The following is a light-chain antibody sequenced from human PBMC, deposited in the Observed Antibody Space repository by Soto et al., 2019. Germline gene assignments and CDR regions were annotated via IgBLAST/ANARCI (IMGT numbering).Light chain of an antibody. CDR2: WAY. V-gene: IGKV4-1*01. CDR1: QSVLYTLNKRNY. J-gene: IGKJ5*01. Sequence: DIVMTQSPDSLAMSLGERATINCKSSQSVLYTLNKRNYLSWYQQKPGQPPKLLIYWAYTWDSGVPDRFSGSGSGTEFTLTISSLQAEDAAVYYCQQYYTTPTITFGQGTRLEIK. CDR3: QQYYTTPTIT.